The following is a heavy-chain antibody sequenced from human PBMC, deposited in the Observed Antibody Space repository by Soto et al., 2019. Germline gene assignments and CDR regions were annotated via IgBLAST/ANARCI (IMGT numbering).Heavy chain of an antibody. Sequence: PGESLKISCKGSGYSFTSYWIGWVRQMPGKGLEWMGIICPGDSDTRYSPSFQGRVTISADKSISTAYLQWSSLKASDTAMYYCARHVRAGPWVDGGGYSYGYPYYFDYWGQGTLVTVSS. CDR3: ARHVRAGPWVDGGGYSYGYPYYFDY. CDR1: GYSFTSYW. CDR2: ICPGDSDT. D-gene: IGHD5-18*01. J-gene: IGHJ4*02. V-gene: IGHV5-51*01.